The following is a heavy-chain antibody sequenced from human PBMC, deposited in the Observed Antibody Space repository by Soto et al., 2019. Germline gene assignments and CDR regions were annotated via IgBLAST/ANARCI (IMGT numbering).Heavy chain of an antibody. V-gene: IGHV4-38-2*02. CDR1: AYSISSGPY. CDR2: IYHGGTT. D-gene: IGHD3-22*01. Sequence: PSETLSLTGTVSAYSISSGPYWGWIRQPPGRRPEWIASIYHGGTTFYNSSLKSRVTVSVDKCNNQFSLKLSSVAAAATAVYYFPKSHVLVSADSIFAYCGHGTLLAFSS. J-gene: IGHJ4*01. CDR3: PKSHVLVSADSIFAY.